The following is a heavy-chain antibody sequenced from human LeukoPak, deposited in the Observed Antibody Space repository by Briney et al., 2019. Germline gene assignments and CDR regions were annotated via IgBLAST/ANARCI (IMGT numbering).Heavy chain of an antibody. CDR1: GFTFSSYA. V-gene: IGHV3-23*01. CDR3: ARGRYSGTTYYFDY. CDR2: ISGSGGST. Sequence: QPGGSLRLSCAASGFTFSSYAMSWVRQAPGKGLEWVSAISGSGGSTYYADSVKGRFTISRDNSENTLYLQMNSLRAEDTAVYYCARGRYSGTTYYFDYWGQGTLVTVSS. D-gene: IGHD5-12*01. J-gene: IGHJ4*02.